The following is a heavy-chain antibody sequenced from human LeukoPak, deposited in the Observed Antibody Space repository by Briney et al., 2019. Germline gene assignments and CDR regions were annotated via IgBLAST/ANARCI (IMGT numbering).Heavy chain of an antibody. CDR2: ISAYNGNT. CDR1: GYTFTSYG. J-gene: IGHJ4*02. D-gene: IGHD4-23*01. CDR3: ARDRLDGGNGWFDY. V-gene: IGHV1-18*01. Sequence: GASVKVSCKASGYTFTSYGISWVRQAPGQGLEWMGWISAYNGNTNYARKLQGRVTMTTDTSTSTAYMELRSLRSDDTAVYYCARDRLDGGNGWFDYWGQGTLVTVSS.